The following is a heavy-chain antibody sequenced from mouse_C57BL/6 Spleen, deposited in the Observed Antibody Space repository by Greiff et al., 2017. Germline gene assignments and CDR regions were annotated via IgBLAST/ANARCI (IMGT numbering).Heavy chain of an antibody. J-gene: IGHJ4*01. CDR1: GYTFTDYN. D-gene: IGHD2-1*01. Sequence: VQLQQSGPELVKPGASVKIPCKASGYTFTDYNMDWVKQSHGKSLEWIGDINPNNGGTIYNQKFKGKATLTVDKSSSTAYMELRRLTSEDTAVYYGARGGVYGNYEGYAMDYWGQGTSVTVSS. CDR3: ARGGVYGNYEGYAMDY. CDR2: INPNNGGT. V-gene: IGHV1-18*01.